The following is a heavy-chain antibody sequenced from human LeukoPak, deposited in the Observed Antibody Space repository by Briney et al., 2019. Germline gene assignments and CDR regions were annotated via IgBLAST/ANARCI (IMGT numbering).Heavy chain of an antibody. Sequence: SETLSLTCTVSGYSTSNGYDWGWIRQPPGKGLEWIGSMFYSGSTYYNPSLKSRVTISVDTSKNQFSLKLSSVTGADTAVYYCARHLSGSYSYYYYYMDVWGKGTTVTVSS. V-gene: IGHV4-38-2*02. CDR1: GYSTSNGYD. D-gene: IGHD1-26*01. J-gene: IGHJ6*03. CDR2: MFYSGST. CDR3: ARHLSGSYSYYYYYMDV.